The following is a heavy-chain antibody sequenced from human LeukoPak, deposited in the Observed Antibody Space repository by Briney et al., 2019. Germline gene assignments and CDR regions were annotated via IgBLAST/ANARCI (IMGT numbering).Heavy chain of an antibody. CDR2: IYYSGST. D-gene: IGHD3-22*01. V-gene: IGHV4-39*01. J-gene: IGHJ4*02. Sequence: PSETLSLTCTVSGGSISSSSYYWGWIRQPPGKGLEWIGSIYYSGSTYYNPSLKSRVTISVDTSKNQFSLKLSSVTAADTAVYYCARLRSSTYYYDSSGYYDYWGQGTLVTVSS. CDR3: ARLRSSTYYYDSSGYYDY. CDR1: GGSISSSSYY.